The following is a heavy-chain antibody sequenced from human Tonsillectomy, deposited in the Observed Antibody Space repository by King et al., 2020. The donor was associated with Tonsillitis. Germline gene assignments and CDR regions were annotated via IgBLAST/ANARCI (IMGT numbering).Heavy chain of an antibody. CDR3: AKDRQWLQERDC. Sequence: QLVQSGGGVVQPGRSLSLSCAASGFTFRNYGMHWVRQAPGRGLEWLAVISHDGRNIFYANSVKGRFTISRDNSKNTLYLQMNSLRTEDTAVYYWAKDRQWLQERDCWGQGTLVTVAP. CDR2: ISHDGRNI. J-gene: IGHJ4*02. V-gene: IGHV3-30*18. D-gene: IGHD5-24*01. CDR1: GFTFRNYG.